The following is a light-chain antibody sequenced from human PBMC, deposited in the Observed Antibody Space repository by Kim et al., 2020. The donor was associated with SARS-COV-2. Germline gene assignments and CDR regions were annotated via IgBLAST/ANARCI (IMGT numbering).Light chain of an antibody. CDR2: DAS. Sequence: EIVLTQSPATLSLSPGERATLSCRASESVGTYLVWYQHKPGQAPRLLIYDASNRATGIPARFSGSGSGTDFTLTISSLEPEDFAVYYCQQRKNCCTFGGGTKVEIK. J-gene: IGKJ4*01. V-gene: IGKV3-11*01. CDR1: ESVGTY. CDR3: QQRKNCCT.